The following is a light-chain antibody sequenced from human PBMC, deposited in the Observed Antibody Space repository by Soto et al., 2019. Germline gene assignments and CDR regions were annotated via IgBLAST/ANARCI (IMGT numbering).Light chain of an antibody. V-gene: IGKV3-20*01. J-gene: IGKJ1*01. CDR1: QSVSSSY. CDR3: QQYGSSRT. CDR2: DAS. Sequence: EIVLTQSPGTLSLSPGERATLSCRASQSVSSSYLAWYQQKPGQAPRLLIYDASNRATGIPDRFSGSGSGPDFTLSITRLQPEDCAVYYCQQYGSSRTFGLGTKVDIK.